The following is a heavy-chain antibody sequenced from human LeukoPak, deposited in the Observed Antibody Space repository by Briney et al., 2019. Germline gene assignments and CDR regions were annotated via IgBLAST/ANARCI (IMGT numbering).Heavy chain of an antibody. J-gene: IGHJ4*02. CDR1: GSTFSSYS. V-gene: IGHV3-21*01. Sequence: GGSLRLSCAASGSTFSSYSMNWVRQAPGKGLEWVSSISSSSYIYYADSVKGRFTISRDNAKNSLYLQMNSLRAEDTAVYYCARVGQGYCSGGSCYSGVEFDYWGQRTLVTVSS. CDR2: ISSSSYI. D-gene: IGHD2-15*01. CDR3: ARVGQGYCSGGSCYSGVEFDY.